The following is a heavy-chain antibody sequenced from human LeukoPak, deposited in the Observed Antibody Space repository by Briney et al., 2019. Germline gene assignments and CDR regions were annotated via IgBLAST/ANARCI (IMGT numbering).Heavy chain of an antibody. CDR1: GFTFGDYA. D-gene: IGHD3-16*02. J-gene: IGHJ4*02. CDR2: IRSKAYGGTT. Sequence: PGGSLRHSCTASGFTFGDYAMSWFRQAPGKGLEWVGFIRSKAYGGTTEYAASVKGRFTISRDDSKSIAYLQMNSLKTEDTAVYYCTRGRGDYVWGSYRLYWGQGTLVTVS. CDR3: TRGRGDYVWGSYRLY. V-gene: IGHV3-49*03.